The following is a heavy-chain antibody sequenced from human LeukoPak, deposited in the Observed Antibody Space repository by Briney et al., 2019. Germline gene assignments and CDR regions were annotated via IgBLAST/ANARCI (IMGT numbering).Heavy chain of an antibody. J-gene: IGHJ4*02. D-gene: IGHD6-19*01. CDR2: ISSSGKYI. Sequence: GGSLRLSCAASGFTFSSYSMNWVRQAPGKGLGWVSSISSSGKYIYYADSVKGRFTISRDNAKNSLYLQMNTLGAEDTAVYYCSRGLVGQWLVYYWGQGTLVTVSS. CDR3: SRGLVGQWLVYY. V-gene: IGHV3-21*01. CDR1: GFTFSSYS.